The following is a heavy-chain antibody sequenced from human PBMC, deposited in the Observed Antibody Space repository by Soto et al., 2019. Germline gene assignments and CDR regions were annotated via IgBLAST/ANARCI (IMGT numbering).Heavy chain of an antibody. J-gene: IGHJ4*02. CDR1: GFTFSSYG. D-gene: IGHD3-10*01. V-gene: IGHV3-33*01. CDR2: IWYDGSNK. Sequence: GGSLRLSCAASGFTFSSYGMHWVRQAPGKGLEWVAVIWYDGSNKYYVDSVKGRFTISRDNAKNSLYLQMNSLRAEDTAVYYCARDMASFLDYWGQGTLVTVSS. CDR3: ARDMASFLDY.